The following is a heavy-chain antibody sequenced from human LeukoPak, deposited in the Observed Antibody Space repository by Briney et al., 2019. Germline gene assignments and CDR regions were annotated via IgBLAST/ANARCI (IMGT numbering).Heavy chain of an antibody. CDR3: AKMRGSATMVRGVIAYYFDY. D-gene: IGHD3-10*01. CDR2: ISYDGSNK. V-gene: IGHV3-30*18. Sequence: GGSLRLSCAASGFTLSSYGMHWVRQAPGRGLEWVAVISYDGSNKYYADSVKGRFTISRDNSKNTLYLQMNSLRAEDTAVYYCAKMRGSATMVRGVIAYYFDYWGQGTLVTVSS. J-gene: IGHJ4*02. CDR1: GFTLSSYG.